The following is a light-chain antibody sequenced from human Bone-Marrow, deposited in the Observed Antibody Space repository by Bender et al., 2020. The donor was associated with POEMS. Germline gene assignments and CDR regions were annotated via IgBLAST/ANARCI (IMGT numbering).Light chain of an antibody. CDR1: SSDVGSYNL. V-gene: IGLV2-23*01. CDR3: CSYAGSGTYV. J-gene: IGLJ1*01. CDR2: EGS. Sequence: QSALTQPASVSGFPGQSITISCTGTSSDVGSYNLVSWYQQHPGKAPKLMIFEGSKRPSGVSNRFSGSKSGNTASLTISGLQAEDEADYYCCSYAGSGTYVFGTGTKVTVL.